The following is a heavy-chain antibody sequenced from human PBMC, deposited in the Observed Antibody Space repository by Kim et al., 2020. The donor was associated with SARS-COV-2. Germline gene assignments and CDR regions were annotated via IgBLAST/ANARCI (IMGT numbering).Heavy chain of an antibody. CDR3: AKGGWYSNYDSVSAFLDV. CDR1: GFTFSSYA. J-gene: IGHJ6*02. V-gene: IGHV3-23*01. D-gene: IGHD4-4*01. CDR2: ISGSGGST. Sequence: GGSLRLSCAASGFTFSSYAMSWVRQAPGKGLEWVSAISGSGGSTYYADSVKGRFTISRDNSKNTLYLQMNSLRAEDTAVYYCAKGGWYSNYDSVSAFLDVWGQGTTVTVSS.